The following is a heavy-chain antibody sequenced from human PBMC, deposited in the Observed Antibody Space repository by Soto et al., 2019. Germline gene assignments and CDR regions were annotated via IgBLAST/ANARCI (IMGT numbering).Heavy chain of an antibody. Sequence: QVQLQESGPGLVKPSQTLSLTCTVSGGSISSGGYYWSWIRQHPGKGLEWIGYIYYSGSTYYKPTHETRVTXXVXTXXNQFSLKLSSVTAADTAVYYCARGSYYDSSGYYGPWGQGTLVTVSS. CDR1: GGSISSGGYY. V-gene: IGHV4-31*03. CDR2: IYYSGST. CDR3: ARGSYYDSSGYYGP. D-gene: IGHD3-22*01. J-gene: IGHJ5*02.